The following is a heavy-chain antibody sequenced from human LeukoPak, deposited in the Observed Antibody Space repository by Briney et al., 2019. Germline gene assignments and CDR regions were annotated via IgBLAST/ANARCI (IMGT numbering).Heavy chain of an antibody. CDR2: VNDGGTI. Sequence: SSETLSLTCAVYGGSFNIYYWSWIRQSPGKGLEWIGEVNDGGTINYNTSLLSRVTISLDRSKNHFSLRLTSVTTTDTAVYYCARRWNYGRNYYIDVWGKGATVSVSS. CDR3: ARRWNYGRNYYIDV. V-gene: IGHV4-34*01. D-gene: IGHD1-7*01. CDR1: GGSFNIYY. J-gene: IGHJ6*03.